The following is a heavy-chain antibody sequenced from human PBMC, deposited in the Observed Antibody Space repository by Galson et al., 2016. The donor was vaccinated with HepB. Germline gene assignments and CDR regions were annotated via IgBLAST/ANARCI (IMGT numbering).Heavy chain of an antibody. Sequence: SVKVSCKASGYTFTSYVINWVRQAPGQGLEWMGRINVNTGNPTYAQGLTGRFVFSLDTSVSTAYLQIRGLKTEDTAVYYCARDGWPQLRGYSGYEGGLYLWGQGTLVTVSS. CDR2: INVNTGNP. D-gene: IGHD5-12*01. J-gene: IGHJ4*02. CDR3: ARDGWPQLRGYSGYEGGLYL. V-gene: IGHV7-4-1*02. CDR1: GYTFTSYV.